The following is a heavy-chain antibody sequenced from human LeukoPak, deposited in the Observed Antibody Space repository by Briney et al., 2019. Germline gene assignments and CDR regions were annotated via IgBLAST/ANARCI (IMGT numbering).Heavy chain of an antibody. V-gene: IGHV3-21*01. J-gene: IGHJ5*02. CDR2: ISSSSRYI. CDR3: ARDHQTVVPAASPYNWFDP. Sequence: GGSLRLSCAASGFTFSSHMMHWVRQAPGKGLEWVSSISSSSRYIYYADSVKGRFTISRDNAKNSLYLQMNSLRAEDTAVYYCARDHQTVVPAASPYNWFDPWGQGTLVTVSS. CDR1: GFTFSSHM. D-gene: IGHD2-2*01.